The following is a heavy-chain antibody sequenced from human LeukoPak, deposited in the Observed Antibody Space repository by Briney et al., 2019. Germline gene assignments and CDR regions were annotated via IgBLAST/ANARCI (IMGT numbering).Heavy chain of an antibody. CDR3: ARDPGRGGAAAMDY. CDR2: MKQDGSAK. D-gene: IGHD6-13*01. V-gene: IGHV3-7*01. Sequence: PGGSLRLSCAASGFTFSSYSMNWVRQAPGKGLEWVANMKQDGSAKYYVDSVKGRFTISRDNAQNSLHLQMNSLRAEDTAVYYCARDPGRGGAAAMDYWGQGTLVTVSS. CDR1: GFTFSSYS. J-gene: IGHJ4*02.